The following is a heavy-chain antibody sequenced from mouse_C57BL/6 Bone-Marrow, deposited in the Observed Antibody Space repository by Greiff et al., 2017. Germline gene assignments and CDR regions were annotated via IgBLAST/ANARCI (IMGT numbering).Heavy chain of an antibody. CDR3: ARGDDGYSVPY. CDR2: IYPGDGDT. J-gene: IGHJ3*01. CDR1: GYAFSSSW. D-gene: IGHD2-3*01. V-gene: IGHV1-82*01. Sequence: QVQLQQSGPELVKPGASVKISCKASGYAFSSSWMNWVKQRPGKGLEWIGRIYPGDGDTNYNGKFKGKATLTADKSSSTAYMQLSSLTSEDSAVYFCARGDDGYSVPYWGQGTLVTVSA.